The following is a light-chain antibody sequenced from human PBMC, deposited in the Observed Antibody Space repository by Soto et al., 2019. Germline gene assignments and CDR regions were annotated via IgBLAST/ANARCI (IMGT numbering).Light chain of an antibody. CDR2: GAS. Sequence: DIVFTRCSGQRSLWLWEGGTLSVRGSQSVSSSYLAWYQQKPGQAPRLLIYGASSRATGIPDRFSGSGSGTNFTLTISSLEPEDFATYYCQQLHGYPITFGQGTRLEIK. CDR3: QQLHGYPIT. J-gene: IGKJ5*01. V-gene: IGKV3-20*01. CDR1: QSVSSSY.